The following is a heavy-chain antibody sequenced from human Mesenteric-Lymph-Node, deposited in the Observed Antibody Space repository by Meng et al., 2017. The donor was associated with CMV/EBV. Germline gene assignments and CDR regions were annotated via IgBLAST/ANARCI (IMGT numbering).Heavy chain of an antibody. J-gene: IGHJ4*02. Sequence: ASVKVSCKASGYTFTSYDINWVRQATGQGLEWMGWINSNSGDMKYAQKFPGRVTMNRDTSISTAYMELSRLRSDDTAVYYCASRDGYWGQGTLVTVSS. CDR3: ASRDGY. D-gene: IGHD3-10*01. CDR1: GYTFTSYD. CDR2: INSNSGDM. V-gene: IGHV1-2*02.